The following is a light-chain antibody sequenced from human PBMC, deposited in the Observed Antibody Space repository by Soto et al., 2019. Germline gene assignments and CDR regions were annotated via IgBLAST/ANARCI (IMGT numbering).Light chain of an antibody. CDR3: SSYTSSSTQV. J-gene: IGLJ1*01. CDR2: EVS. Sequence: QSVLTQPASVSGSPGQSITISCTGTSSDVGGYNFVSWYQQHPGKAPKLMIYEVSNRPSGVSNRFSGSKSGNTASLTISGLQAADEAEYYCSSYTSSSTQVFGTGTKLTVL. CDR1: SSDVGGYNF. V-gene: IGLV2-14*01.